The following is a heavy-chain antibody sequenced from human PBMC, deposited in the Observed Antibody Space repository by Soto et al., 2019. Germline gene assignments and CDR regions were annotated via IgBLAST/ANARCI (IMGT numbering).Heavy chain of an antibody. V-gene: IGHV1-8*01. Sequence: GASVKVSFKASGYTLTSYDINWVRQATGQGLEWMGWMNPNSGNTGYAQKFQGRVTMTRNTSISTAYMELSSLRSEDTAVYYCARGYYDILTGYTWFDPWGQGTLVTVSS. CDR2: MNPNSGNT. CDR1: GYTLTSYD. CDR3: ARGYYDILTGYTWFDP. J-gene: IGHJ5*02. D-gene: IGHD3-9*01.